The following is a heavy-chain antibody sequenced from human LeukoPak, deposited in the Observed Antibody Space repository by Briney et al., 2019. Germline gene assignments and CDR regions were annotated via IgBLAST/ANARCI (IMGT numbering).Heavy chain of an antibody. CDR3: ARDRPLYGGNSGY. CDR2: ISSSSSYI. V-gene: IGHV3-21*01. Sequence: GGSLRLSCAASGFTFSSYSMNWVRQAPGKGLEWVSSISSSSSYIYYADSVKGRFTISRDNAKNSLYLQMNSLRAEDTAVYYCARDRPLYGGNSGYWGQGTLVTASS. J-gene: IGHJ4*02. D-gene: IGHD4-23*01. CDR1: GFTFSSYS.